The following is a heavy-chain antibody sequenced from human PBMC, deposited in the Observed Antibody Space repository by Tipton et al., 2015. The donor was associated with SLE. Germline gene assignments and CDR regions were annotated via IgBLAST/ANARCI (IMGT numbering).Heavy chain of an antibody. Sequence: SLRLSCAASGFTFDDYVMHWVRQPPGKGLEWVSLISGDGGSTYYADSLKGRFTISRDNSKTSLYLQMNSLRTEDTAFYYCAKGGQWLVQYLGQGTLVTVSS. D-gene: IGHD6-19*01. CDR2: ISGDGGST. CDR1: GFTFDDYV. CDR3: AKGGQWLVQY. J-gene: IGHJ4*02. V-gene: IGHV3-43*02.